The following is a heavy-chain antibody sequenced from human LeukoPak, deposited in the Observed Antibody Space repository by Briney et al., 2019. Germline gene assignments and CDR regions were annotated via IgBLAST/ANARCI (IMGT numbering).Heavy chain of an antibody. CDR2: INSDGSST. V-gene: IGHV3-74*01. CDR1: GFTFSSYW. D-gene: IGHD3-22*01. J-gene: IGHJ4*02. Sequence: GGSLRLSCAASGFTFSSYWMHWVRQAPGRGLVWVSRINSDGSSTSYADSVKGRFTISRDNAKNTLYLQMNSLRAEDTAVYYCARGGPYYDNSGYYSDYWGQGTLVTVSS. CDR3: ARGGPYYDNSGYYSDY.